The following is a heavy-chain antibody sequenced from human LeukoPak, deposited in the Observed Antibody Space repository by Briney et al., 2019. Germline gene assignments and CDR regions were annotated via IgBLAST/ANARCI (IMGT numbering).Heavy chain of an antibody. CDR2: INSDGSST. J-gene: IGHJ6*02. CDR3: ARDRRRGGNQKYYYYGMDV. D-gene: IGHD4-23*01. CDR1: GFTFSSYW. Sequence: GGSLRLSCAASGFTFSSYWMHWVRQAPGKGLVWVSRINSDGSSTSYADSVKGRFTISRDNAKNTLYLQMNSLRAEDTAVYYCARDRRRGGNQKYYYYGMDVWGQGTTVTVSS. V-gene: IGHV3-74*01.